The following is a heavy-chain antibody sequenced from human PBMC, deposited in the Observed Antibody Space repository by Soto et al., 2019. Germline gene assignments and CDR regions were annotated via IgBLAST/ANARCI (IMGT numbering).Heavy chain of an antibody. CDR1: GSTFSNDW. Sequence: EVQLVESGGGLLQPGGSLRLSCAVSGSTFSNDWMHWVRQAPGKGLVWVSHINSDGSSTNYADFVKGRFTIARDNAQNTVYLQMNRLRGEDTAVYYCARDRSYSLDVWGQGTTVTVSS. J-gene: IGHJ6*02. V-gene: IGHV3-74*01. CDR2: INSDGSST. CDR3: ARDRSYSLDV.